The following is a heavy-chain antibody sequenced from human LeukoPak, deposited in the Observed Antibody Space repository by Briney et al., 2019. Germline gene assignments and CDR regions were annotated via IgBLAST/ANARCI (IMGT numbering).Heavy chain of an antibody. J-gene: IGHJ3*02. CDR3: AREARNTRAFDI. CDR2: INHSGST. CDR1: GGSFSGYY. D-gene: IGHD1-14*01. V-gene: IGHV4-34*01. Sequence: SETLSLTCAVYGGSFSGYYWSWTRQPPGKGLEWIGEINHSGSTNYNPSLKSRVTISVDTSKNQFSLKLSSVTAADTAVYYCAREARNTRAFDIWGQGTMVTVSS.